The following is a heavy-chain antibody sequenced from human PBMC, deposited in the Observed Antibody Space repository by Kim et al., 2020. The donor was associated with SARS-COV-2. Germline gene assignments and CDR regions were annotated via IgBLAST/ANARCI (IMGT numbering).Heavy chain of an antibody. D-gene: IGHD5-18*01. Sequence: GGSLRLSCAASGFTFSNYGMSWVRQAPGKGLEWVSVTSSSGFSTYYADSVRGRFTISRDNAKNTLYLQMNNLRAEDTAVYYCAKDLDDTAVVAYFDYWGREPWSPSPQ. CDR2: TSSSGFST. CDR3: AKDLDDTAVVAYFDY. CDR1: GFTFSNYG. J-gene: IGHJ4*02. V-gene: IGHV3-23*01.